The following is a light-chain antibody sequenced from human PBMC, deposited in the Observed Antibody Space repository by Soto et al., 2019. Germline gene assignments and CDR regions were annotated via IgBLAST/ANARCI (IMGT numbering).Light chain of an antibody. CDR3: QQYNNWPIT. CDR2: GAS. CDR1: QGISTW. V-gene: IGKV1-12*01. Sequence: EIQMTQSPSSVSASVGDRVTITCRASQGISTWLAWYQQKAGKAPNLLIYGASNLHSGVPSRFSGSGSGTNFTLTISSLQPEDFAVYYCQQYNNWPITFGQGTRLEIK. J-gene: IGKJ5*01.